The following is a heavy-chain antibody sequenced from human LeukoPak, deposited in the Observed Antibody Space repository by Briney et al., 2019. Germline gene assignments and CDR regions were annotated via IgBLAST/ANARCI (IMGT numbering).Heavy chain of an antibody. V-gene: IGHV3-66*04. Sequence: QSGGSLRLSCAASGFTVSSNYMSWVRQAPGKGLECVSVIYSGGNTYYADSVKGRFTISRDNSKNTLYLQMNSLRAEDTAVYYCTRPDDYGDYWGQGTLVTVSS. CDR2: IYSGGNT. CDR3: TRPDDYGDY. CDR1: GFTVSSNY. J-gene: IGHJ4*02.